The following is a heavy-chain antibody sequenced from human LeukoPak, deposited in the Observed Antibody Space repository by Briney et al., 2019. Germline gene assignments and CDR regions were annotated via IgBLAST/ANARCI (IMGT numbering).Heavy chain of an antibody. CDR2: IKDEGRTT. Sequence: GGSLRLSCAASGFSFRSFWMSWVRQAPGKGLEWVAVIKDEGRTTYYVDSVKGRFTISRDNAKNTLYLQMNSLRAEDTAVYYCARDSPAGTSWRSEPTFDYWGQGTLVTVTS. CDR3: ARDSPAGTSWRSEPTFDY. CDR1: GFSFRSFW. D-gene: IGHD2-2*01. V-gene: IGHV3-7*04. J-gene: IGHJ4*02.